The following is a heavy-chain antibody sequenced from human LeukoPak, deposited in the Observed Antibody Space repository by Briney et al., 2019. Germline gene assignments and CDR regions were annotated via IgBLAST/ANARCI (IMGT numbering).Heavy chain of an antibody. V-gene: IGHV4-61*01. CDR1: GGSVSSGNYY. Sequence: SETLSLTWTVSGGSVSSGNYYSSWIRPPPGKGPEWIVYIYYSGSTNYNPSLKSRVTISLDTSKNQFSLKLSSVTAADTAVYYCARVGNDAFDIWGQGTMVTVSS. J-gene: IGHJ3*02. CDR3: ARVGNDAFDI. CDR2: IYYSGST.